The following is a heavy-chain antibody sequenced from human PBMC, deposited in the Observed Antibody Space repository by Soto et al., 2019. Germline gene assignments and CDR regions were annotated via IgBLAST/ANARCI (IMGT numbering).Heavy chain of an antibody. CDR2: MNPNSGNT. CDR1: GYSFTSYD. V-gene: IGHV1-8*01. J-gene: IGHJ6*03. CDR3: AREGGWDQSAYYYYYMDV. Sequence: ASAKVSCKAPGYSFTSYDINWVRQATGQGLEWMGWMNPNSGNTGYEQKFQGRVTMTRNTSISTAYMELSSLRSEDTAVYYCAREGGWDQSAYYYYYMDVWGRGTTVTVCS. D-gene: IGHD2-15*01.